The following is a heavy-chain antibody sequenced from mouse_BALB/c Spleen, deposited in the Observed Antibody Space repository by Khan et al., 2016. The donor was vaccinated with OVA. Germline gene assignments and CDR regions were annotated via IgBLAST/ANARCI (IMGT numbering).Heavy chain of an antibody. CDR3: VHPPYDPRYFEV. CDR2: IAPANGKT. CDR1: GFNIKDSY. J-gene: IGHJ1*01. V-gene: IGHV14-3*02. D-gene: IGHD2-3*01. Sequence: IQLVQSGAELVKPGASVKLSCTASGFNIKDSYIHWVKQRPEQGLEWIGRIAPANGKTEYDPKFQGKATITADTSSNTSYLQLSSLTSEDSAVYYCVHPPYDPRYFEVRGAGTTVTVSA.